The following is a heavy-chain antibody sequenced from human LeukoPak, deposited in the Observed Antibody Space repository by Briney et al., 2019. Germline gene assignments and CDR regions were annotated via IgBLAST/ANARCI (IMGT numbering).Heavy chain of an antibody. CDR3: AREGSERPHFWSGYHDAFDI. D-gene: IGHD3-3*02. J-gene: IGHJ3*02. CDR1: GGTFSNYA. Sequence: ASVKVSCKASGGTFSNYAISWVRQAPGQGLEWMGGIIPIFGTANYAQKFQGRVTITADESTSTAYMELSSLRSEDTAVYYCAREGSERPHFWSGYHDAFDIWGQGTMVTVSS. CDR2: IIPIFGTA. V-gene: IGHV1-69*13.